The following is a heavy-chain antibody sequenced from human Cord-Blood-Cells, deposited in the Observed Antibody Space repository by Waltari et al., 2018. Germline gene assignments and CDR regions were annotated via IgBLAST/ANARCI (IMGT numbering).Heavy chain of an antibody. J-gene: IGHJ4*02. Sequence: QLQLQESGPGLVKPSETLSLTCTVSGGSIRSSSYYWGWIRQPPGKGLEWIGSIYYSGSTYYNPSLKSRVTISVDTSKNQFSLKLSSVTAADTAVYYCARLAAAAADYWGQGTLVTVSS. D-gene: IGHD6-13*01. CDR3: ARLAAAAADY. CDR2: IYYSGST. CDR1: GGSIRSSSYY. V-gene: IGHV4-39*07.